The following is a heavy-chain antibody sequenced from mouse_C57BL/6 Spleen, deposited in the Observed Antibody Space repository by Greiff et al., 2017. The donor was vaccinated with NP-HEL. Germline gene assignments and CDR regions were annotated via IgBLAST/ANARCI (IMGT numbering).Heavy chain of an antibody. V-gene: IGHV14-3*01. D-gene: IGHD1-1*01. CDR2: IDPANGNT. CDR1: GFNIKNTY. Sequence: VQLQQSVAELVRPGASVKLSCTASGFNIKNTYMHWVKQRPEQGLEWIGRIDPANGNTKYAPKFQGKATITADTSSNTAYLQLSSLTSEDTAIYYCLITTVVADWYFDVWGTGTTVTVSS. J-gene: IGHJ1*03. CDR3: LITTVVADWYFDV.